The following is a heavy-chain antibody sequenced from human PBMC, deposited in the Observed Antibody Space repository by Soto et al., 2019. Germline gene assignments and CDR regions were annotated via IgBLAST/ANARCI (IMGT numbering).Heavy chain of an antibody. Sequence: SCAASGFTFSDYYMSWIRQAPGKGLEWVSYISSSGSTIYYADSVKGRFTISRDNAKNSLYLQMNSLRAEDTAVYYCARGSYSSSAYYYYGMDVWGQGTTVTVSS. J-gene: IGHJ6*02. CDR3: ARGSYSSSAYYYYGMDV. V-gene: IGHV3-11*01. CDR1: GFTFSDYY. CDR2: ISSSGSTI. D-gene: IGHD6-6*01.